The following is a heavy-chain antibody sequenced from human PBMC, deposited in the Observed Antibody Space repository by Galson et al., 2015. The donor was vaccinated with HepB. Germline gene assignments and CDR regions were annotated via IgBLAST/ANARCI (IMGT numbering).Heavy chain of an antibody. D-gene: IGHD2-2*01. V-gene: IGHV7-4-1*02. CDR2: INTNTGNP. Sequence: SVKVSCKASGYTFTSYAMNWVRQAPGQGLEWMGWINTNTGNPTYAQGFTGRFVFSLDTSVSTAYLQISSLKAEDTAVYYCARGLIVVVPAARTRGGPGYWGQGTLVAVSS. CDR1: GYTFTSYA. J-gene: IGHJ4*02. CDR3: ARGLIVVVPAARTRGGPGY.